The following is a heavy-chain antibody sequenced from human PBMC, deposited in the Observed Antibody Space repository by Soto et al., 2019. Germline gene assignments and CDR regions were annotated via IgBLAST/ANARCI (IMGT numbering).Heavy chain of an antibody. CDR2: IYSGGST. Sequence: EVQLVESGGGLIQPGGSLRLSCAASGFTVSSNYMSWVRQAPGKGLEWVSVIYSGGSTYYADSVKGRFTISRDNSKNTLYLQMNSLSAEDTAVYYCAGVYDFWSGYGMDVWGQGTTVTVSS. J-gene: IGHJ6*02. V-gene: IGHV3-53*01. CDR1: GFTVSSNY. CDR3: AGVYDFWSGYGMDV. D-gene: IGHD3-3*01.